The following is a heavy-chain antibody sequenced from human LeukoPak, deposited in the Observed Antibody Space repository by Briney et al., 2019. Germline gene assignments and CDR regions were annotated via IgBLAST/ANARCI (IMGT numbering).Heavy chain of an antibody. CDR3: ARATVTTRFDP. D-gene: IGHD4-17*01. J-gene: IGHJ5*02. Sequence: SETLSLTCTVSGGSISSGVCYWSWIRQPPGKGLEWIGYIYYSGSTYYNPSLKSRVTISVDTSKNQFSLKLSSVTAADTAVYYCARATVTTRFDPWGRGTLVTVSS. V-gene: IGHV4-30-4*08. CDR1: GGSISSGVCY. CDR2: IYYSGST.